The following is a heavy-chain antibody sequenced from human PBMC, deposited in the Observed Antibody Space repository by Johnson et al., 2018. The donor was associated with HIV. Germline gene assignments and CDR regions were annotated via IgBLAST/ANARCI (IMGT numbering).Heavy chain of an antibody. CDR2: IPYDGSIK. Sequence: QVQLVESGGGVVQPGRSLRLSCAASGFTFSSYAMHWVRQAPGKGLVWVATIPYDGSIKYYATPVQGRFTISRDNSKNTLYLQMNNVRVEDTAVYYCARGPGGGEGALDIWGQGTMVTVSS. CDR1: GFTFSSYA. CDR3: ARGPGGGEGALDI. D-gene: IGHD3-16*01. J-gene: IGHJ3*02. V-gene: IGHV3-30*14.